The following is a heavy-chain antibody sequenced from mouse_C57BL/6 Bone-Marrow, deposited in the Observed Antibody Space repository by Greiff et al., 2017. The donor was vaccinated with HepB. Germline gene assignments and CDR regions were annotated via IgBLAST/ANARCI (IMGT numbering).Heavy chain of an antibody. CDR1: GYAFSSSW. J-gene: IGHJ3*01. V-gene: IGHV1-82*01. CDR3: VSFQDWFAY. D-gene: IGHD3-2*02. CDR2: IYPGDGDT. Sequence: VQLQQSGPELVKPGASVKISCKASGYAFSSSWMNWVKQRPGKGLEWIGRIYPGDGDTNYNGKFKGKATLTADKSSSTAYMQLSSLTSEDSAVYFCVSFQDWFAYWGQGTLVTVSA.